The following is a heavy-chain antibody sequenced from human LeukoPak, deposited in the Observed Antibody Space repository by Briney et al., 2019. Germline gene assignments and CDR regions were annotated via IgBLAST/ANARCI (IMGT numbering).Heavy chain of an antibody. CDR2: IYYSGST. V-gene: IGHV4-39*01. D-gene: IGHD3-10*01. Sequence: PSETLSLTCTVSGGSISSSSYYWGWIRHPAGKGLEWIGSIYYSGSTYYNPSLKSRVTISVDTSKNQFSLKLSSVTAADTAVYYCARRSRSGADYWGQGTLVTVSS. CDR3: ARRSRSGADY. CDR1: GGSISSSSYY. J-gene: IGHJ4*02.